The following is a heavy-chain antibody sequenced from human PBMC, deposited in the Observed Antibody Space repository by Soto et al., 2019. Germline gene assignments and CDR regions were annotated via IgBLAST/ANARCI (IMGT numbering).Heavy chain of an antibody. CDR3: TRAAWFPYLSFY. J-gene: IGHJ4*02. V-gene: IGHV3-48*03. D-gene: IGHD3-10*01. CDR2: ISSSGSTA. Sequence: PGGSLRLSCAASGFTFSRFELHWVRQAPGEGLEWISYISSSGSTAYYASSVEGRFTISRDNANNSVYLQMDSLRAEDTALYYCTRAAWFPYLSFYWGQGALVTVSS. CDR1: GFTFSRFE.